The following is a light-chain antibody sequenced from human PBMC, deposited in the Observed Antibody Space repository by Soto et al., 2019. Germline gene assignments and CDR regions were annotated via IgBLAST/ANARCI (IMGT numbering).Light chain of an antibody. CDR1: NSNLGAGYD. CDR2: GNR. Sequence: QSVMTQPPSVSGAPGQRVTISCTGNNSNLGAGYDVHWYQQLPGAAPKLVIFGNRNRPSGVPERFSGSKSGTSASLAITGLQAEDEADFYCQAYDDSLTAFVFGGGTKLTVL. V-gene: IGLV1-40*01. J-gene: IGLJ3*02. CDR3: QAYDDSLTAFV.